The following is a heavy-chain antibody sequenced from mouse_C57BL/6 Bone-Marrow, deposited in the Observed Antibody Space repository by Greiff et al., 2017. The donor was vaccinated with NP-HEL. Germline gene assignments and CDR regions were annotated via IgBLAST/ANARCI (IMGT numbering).Heavy chain of an antibody. J-gene: IGHJ2*01. V-gene: IGHV1-72*01. Sequence: QVQLQQPGAELVKPGASVKLSCKASGYTFTNYWMHWVKQRPGRGLEWIGRIDPNSGGTKYNEKFKSKATLTVDKPSSTAYMQLRSLTSEDSAVYYCARYYYGSGYFDYGGQGTTLTVTS. CDR1: GYTFTNYW. CDR3: ARYYYGSGYFDY. D-gene: IGHD1-1*01. CDR2: IDPNSGGT.